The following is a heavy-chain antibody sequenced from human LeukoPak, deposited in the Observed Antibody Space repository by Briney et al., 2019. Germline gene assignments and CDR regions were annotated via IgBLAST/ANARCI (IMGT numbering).Heavy chain of an antibody. D-gene: IGHD6-6*01. CDR2: INPTGGST. V-gene: IGHV1-46*01. J-gene: IGHJ4*02. CDR1: GYTFPSYF. Sequence: ASVKVSCTASGYTFPSYFMHWVRQAPGQGLVRMGIINPTGGSTTYAQKFQGRVTMTRDTSTSTVYMELSSLRSDDTAVYYCARTAARRFDYWGQGTLVTVSS. CDR3: ARTAARRFDY.